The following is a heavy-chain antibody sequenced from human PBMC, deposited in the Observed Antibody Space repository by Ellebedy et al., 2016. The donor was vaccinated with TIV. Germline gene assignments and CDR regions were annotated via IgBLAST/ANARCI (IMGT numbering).Heavy chain of an antibody. J-gene: IGHJ6*02. D-gene: IGHD5-18*01. Sequence: LRLTCAISGDSVSSNSAAWNWIRQSPSRGLEWLGRTYYRSKWYNDYAVSVKSRITINPDTSKNQFSLQLNSVTPEDTAVYYCARDPATAMVRGHYYYGMDVWGQGTTVTVSS. CDR3: ARDPATAMVRGHYYYGMDV. V-gene: IGHV6-1*01. CDR1: GDSVSSNSAA. CDR2: TYYRSKWYN.